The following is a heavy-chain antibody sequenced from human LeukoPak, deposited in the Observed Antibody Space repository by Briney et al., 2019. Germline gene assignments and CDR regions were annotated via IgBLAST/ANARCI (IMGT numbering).Heavy chain of an antibody. Sequence: TSETLSLTCTVSGGSISSSSYYWGWIRQPPGKGLEWIGSIYSSGSTYYNASLQSRVTISIETSKNQISLRLNSVTAADTAMYYCARGRYYDSSGYYLLDYWGQGTLVTVSS. J-gene: IGHJ4*02. D-gene: IGHD3-22*01. CDR3: ARGRYYDSSGYYLLDY. CDR2: IYSSGST. CDR1: GGSISSSSYY. V-gene: IGHV4-39*02.